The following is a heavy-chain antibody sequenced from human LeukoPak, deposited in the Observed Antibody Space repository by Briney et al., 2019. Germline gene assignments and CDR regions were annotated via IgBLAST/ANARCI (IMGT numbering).Heavy chain of an antibody. D-gene: IGHD6-13*01. CDR3: ARDRDSSRTFDI. Sequence: GGALRLSCAASGFTFSDYYMSWVRQAPGKGVEGVSYISSSSSYTNYAASVKRRFTLSRDNAKNSLYLQMNSLRAEDTAVYYCARDRDSSRTFDIWGQGTMVTVSS. CDR1: GFTFSDYY. V-gene: IGHV3-11*06. J-gene: IGHJ3*02. CDR2: ISSSSSYT.